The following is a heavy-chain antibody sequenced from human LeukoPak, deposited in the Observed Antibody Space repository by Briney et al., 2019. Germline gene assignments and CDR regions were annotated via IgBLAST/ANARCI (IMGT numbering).Heavy chain of an antibody. J-gene: IGHJ6*03. Sequence: QPGRSLRLSCAASGFTFSSYGMHWVRQAPGKGLEWVAVISYDGSNKYYADSVKGRFTISRDNSKNTLYLQMNSLRAEDTAVYYCAKDPQYRTLYSSSWYGYYYMDVWGKGTTVTVSS. V-gene: IGHV3-30*18. CDR3: AKDPQYRTLYSSSWYGYYYMDV. CDR2: ISYDGSNK. CDR1: GFTFSSYG. D-gene: IGHD6-13*01.